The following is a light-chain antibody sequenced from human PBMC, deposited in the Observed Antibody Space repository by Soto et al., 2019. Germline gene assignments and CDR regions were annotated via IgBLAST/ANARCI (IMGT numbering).Light chain of an antibody. CDR3: SSYTRSSNLVV. V-gene: IGLV2-14*01. CDR1: SSDVGGYNY. J-gene: IGLJ2*01. Sequence: QSALTQPASVSGSPGQSITISCTGTSSDVGGYNYVSWYQQHPGKAPKLMIYDVSNRPSGVSNRFSGSKSGNTASLTISGLQAEDEADYYCSSYTRSSNLVVFGGGTKLTVL. CDR2: DVS.